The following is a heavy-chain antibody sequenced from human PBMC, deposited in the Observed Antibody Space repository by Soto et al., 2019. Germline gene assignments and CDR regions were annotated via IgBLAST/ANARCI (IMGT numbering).Heavy chain of an antibody. V-gene: IGHV3-49*04. J-gene: IGHJ6*02. Sequence: PGGSLRLSCTTSGFIFGYYAMSWVRQSPGKGLECVSFIRSKIYGGTTEYAASVKGRFTISRDDSKGIAYLQMNALKTEDTAVYYCAREEKWELISYYYGMDVWGQGTTVTVSS. CDR3: AREEKWELISYYYGMDV. CDR2: IRSKIYGGTT. CDR1: GFIFGYYA. D-gene: IGHD1-26*01.